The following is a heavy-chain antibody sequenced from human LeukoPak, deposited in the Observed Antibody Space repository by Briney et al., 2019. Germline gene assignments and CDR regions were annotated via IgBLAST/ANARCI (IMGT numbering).Heavy chain of an antibody. J-gene: IGHJ4*02. V-gene: IGHV1-2*02. Sequence: GASVKVSCKASGDTFTGYHMHWVRQAPGQGLEWMGWINPNTGDTNYAQKFQGRVTMTRDTSISAAYMELSWLRSDDTAVYYCTREPEMATILFEYWGQGTLVTVSS. D-gene: IGHD5-24*01. CDR1: GDTFTGYH. CDR2: INPNTGDT. CDR3: TREPEMATILFEY.